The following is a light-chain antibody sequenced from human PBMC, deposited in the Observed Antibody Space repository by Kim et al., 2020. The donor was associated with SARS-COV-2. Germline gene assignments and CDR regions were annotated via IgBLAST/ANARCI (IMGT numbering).Light chain of an antibody. Sequence: DIVMTQSPDSLAVSLGERATINCKSSQSVLYSSNNKNYLAWYQQKPGQSPKLLIYWASTRESGVPDRFSGSGSGTDFTLTISSLQAEDVAVYYCQQYYSTPYTFRQETNLEIK. J-gene: IGKJ2*01. CDR2: WAS. V-gene: IGKV4-1*01. CDR1: QSVLYSSNNKNY. CDR3: QQYYSTPYT.